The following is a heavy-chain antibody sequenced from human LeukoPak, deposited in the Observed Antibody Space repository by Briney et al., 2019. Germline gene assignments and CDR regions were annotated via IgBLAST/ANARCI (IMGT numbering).Heavy chain of an antibody. Sequence: PGGSLRLSCAASGFTVSSNYMSWVRQAPGKGLEWISYISGSNITIYYTDSVKGRFTISRDNTKKLLYLQMDSLRAEDTATYYCARRSWSHAFDVWGRGTFVTVSS. CDR3: ARRSWSHAFDV. V-gene: IGHV3-11*01. CDR1: GFTVSSNY. D-gene: IGHD2-15*01. CDR2: ISGSNITI. J-gene: IGHJ3*01.